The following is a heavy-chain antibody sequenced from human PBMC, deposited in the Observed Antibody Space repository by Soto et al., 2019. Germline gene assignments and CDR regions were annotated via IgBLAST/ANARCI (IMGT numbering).Heavy chain of an antibody. Sequence: QVQLVESGGGEVQPGRSLRLSCAASGFTFSSYGMHWVRQAPGKGLEWVADIWYDGSNKYYADSVKGRFTISRDNSKNTLDLHRNSLRAEDMAVYYCARDRTGRGDYWGQGTLVTVSS. D-gene: IGHD2-15*01. CDR2: IWYDGSNK. J-gene: IGHJ4*02. V-gene: IGHV3-33*01. CDR1: GFTFSSYG. CDR3: ARDRTGRGDY.